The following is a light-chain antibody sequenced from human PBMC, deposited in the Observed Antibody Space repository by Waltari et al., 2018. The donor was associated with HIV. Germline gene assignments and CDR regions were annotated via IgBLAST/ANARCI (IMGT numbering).Light chain of an antibody. CDR2: GAS. CDR1: QSVSSN. Sequence: EIVMTQSPATLSVSPGERATLSCRASQSVSSNLAWYQQKPGQAPRLLIFGASTRATGIPARFSGGGSGTDFTLSSSSLQSEDFALYYCQQYNDWPRTFGQGTKVEIK. V-gene: IGKV3-15*01. J-gene: IGKJ1*01. CDR3: QQYNDWPRT.